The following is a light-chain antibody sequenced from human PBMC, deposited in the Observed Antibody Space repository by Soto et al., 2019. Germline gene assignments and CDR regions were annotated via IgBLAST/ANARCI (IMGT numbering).Light chain of an antibody. CDR3: HQDYAVPRT. CDR1: QSGFYRSDNKNY. V-gene: IGKV4-1*01. Sequence: DIVMTQSPDSLAVPLGERATINCKSSQSGFYRSDNKNYLAWYQQKPGQPPRLLIYWASTRESGVPDRFTGSGSVTDFTLTISSLQAEDVAVYYCHQDYAVPRTFGQGTQVEIK. J-gene: IGKJ1*01. CDR2: WAS.